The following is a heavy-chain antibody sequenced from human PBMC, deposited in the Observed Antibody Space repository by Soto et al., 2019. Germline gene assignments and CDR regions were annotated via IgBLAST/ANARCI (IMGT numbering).Heavy chain of an antibody. CDR1: GGSISSYY. CDR2: IYYSGST. D-gene: IGHD4-4*01. Sequence: SETLSLTCTVSGGSISSYYWSWIRQPPGKGLEWIGYIYYSGSTNYNPSLKSRVTISVDTSKNQFSLKLSSVTAADTAVYYCARDPYSNYFDYWGQGTLVTVSS. CDR3: ARDPYSNYFDY. J-gene: IGHJ4*02. V-gene: IGHV4-59*01.